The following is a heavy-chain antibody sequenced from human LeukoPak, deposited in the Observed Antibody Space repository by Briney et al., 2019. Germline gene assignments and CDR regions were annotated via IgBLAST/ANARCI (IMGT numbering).Heavy chain of an antibody. Sequence: GGSLRLSCAASGFTFSSYSMNWVRQAPGKGLEWVSSISSSSSYIYYADSVKGRFTISRDNSKNTLYLQMNSLRAEDTAVYYCARDFVDIDGSGFDPWGQGTLVTVSS. CDR3: ARDFVDIDGSGFDP. D-gene: IGHD5-12*01. CDR1: GFTFSSYS. V-gene: IGHV3-21*01. J-gene: IGHJ5*02. CDR2: ISSSSSYI.